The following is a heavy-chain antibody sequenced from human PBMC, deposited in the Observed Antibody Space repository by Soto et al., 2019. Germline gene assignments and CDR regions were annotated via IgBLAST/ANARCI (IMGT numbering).Heavy chain of an antibody. J-gene: IGHJ4*02. CDR2: ISSSSSYI. CDR1: GFTFSSYS. V-gene: IGHV3-21*01. CDR3: PREVRGYSYGPGDY. Sequence: EVQLVESGGGLVKPGGSLRLSCAASGFTFSSYSMNWVRQAPGKGLEWVSSISSSSSYIYYADSVKGRFTISRDNAKNSLYLQMNSLRAEDTAVYYWPREVRGYSYGPGDYWGQGTLVTVSS. D-gene: IGHD5-18*01.